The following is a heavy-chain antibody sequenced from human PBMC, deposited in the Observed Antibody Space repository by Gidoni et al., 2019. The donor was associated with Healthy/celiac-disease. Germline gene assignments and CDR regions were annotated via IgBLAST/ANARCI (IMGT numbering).Heavy chain of an antibody. CDR2: IYYSGNT. J-gene: IGHJ4*02. Sequence: QVQLQESGPGLVKPSETLSLTCTVSGGSISTYYWSWIRQPPGKGLEWIGYIYYSGNTNYNPSLKSRVTISVDTSKNQFSLKLSSVTAADTAVYYCARGSAAPFPNLGYWGQGTLVTVSS. CDR1: GGSISTYY. CDR3: ARGSAAPFPNLGY. V-gene: IGHV4-59*08. D-gene: IGHD6-6*01.